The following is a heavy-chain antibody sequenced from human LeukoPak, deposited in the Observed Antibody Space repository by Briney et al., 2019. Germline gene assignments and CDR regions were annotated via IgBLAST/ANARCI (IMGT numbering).Heavy chain of an antibody. D-gene: IGHD2-2*01. Sequence: GASVKVSCKASGYTFTNYGISWVRQAPGQGLEWMSWISANNGEIRYAQNFQGRVTMTTDTPTTTAYMELRSLRSDDTAVYYCARVPPSAYQLFSSDYWGQGTQVTVSS. V-gene: IGHV1-18*04. CDR3: ARVPPSAYQLFSSDY. CDR2: ISANNGEI. CDR1: GYTFTNYG. J-gene: IGHJ4*02.